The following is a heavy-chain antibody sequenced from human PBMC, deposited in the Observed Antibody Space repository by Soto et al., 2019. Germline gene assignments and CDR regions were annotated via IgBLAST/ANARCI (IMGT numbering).Heavy chain of an antibody. CDR1: GGSISSYY. CDR2: IYYSGST. V-gene: IGHV4-59*01. J-gene: IGHJ5*02. CDR3: ARGYSSAMVYH. Sequence: SETLSLTCTVSGGSISSYYWSWIRQPPGKGLEWIGYIYYSGSTNYNPSLKSRVTISVDTSKNQFSLKLSSVTAADTAVYYCARGYSSAMVYHWGQGTLVTVSS. D-gene: IGHD6-19*01.